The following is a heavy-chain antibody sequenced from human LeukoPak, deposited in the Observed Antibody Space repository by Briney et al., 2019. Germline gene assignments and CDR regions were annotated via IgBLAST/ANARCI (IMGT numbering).Heavy chain of an antibody. V-gene: IGHV4-4*02. Sequence: SETLSLTCAVSGGSISSSNWWSWARQPPGKGLEWIGEIYHSGSTNYNPSLKSRVTISVDKSKNQFSLKLSSVTAADTAVYYCARMSSMVRGVNDYWGQGTLVTVSS. CDR1: GGSISSSNW. CDR2: IYHSGST. CDR3: ARMSSMVRGVNDY. J-gene: IGHJ4*02. D-gene: IGHD3-10*01.